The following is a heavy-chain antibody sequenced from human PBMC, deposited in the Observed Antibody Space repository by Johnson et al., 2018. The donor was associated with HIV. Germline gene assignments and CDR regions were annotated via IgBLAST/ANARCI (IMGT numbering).Heavy chain of an antibody. CDR3: LFGGYSYGLAFDI. CDR2: IYSGGST. D-gene: IGHD5-18*01. J-gene: IGHJ3*02. V-gene: IGHV3-53*01. CDR1: GFTVSSNY. Sequence: MLLVESGGGLIQPGGSLRLSCAASGFTVSSNYMSWVRQAPGKGLEWVSVIYSGGSTYYADSVTGRFTISRDNSKNTLYLQMNSLRAEDTAVYYCLFGGYSYGLAFDIWGQGTMVTVSS.